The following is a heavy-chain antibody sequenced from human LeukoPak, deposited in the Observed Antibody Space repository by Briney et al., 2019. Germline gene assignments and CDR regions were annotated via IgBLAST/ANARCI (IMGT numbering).Heavy chain of an antibody. CDR2: INPNSGDT. CDR3: ARVDTVNYYYYMDV. CDR1: GYSFSGSY. D-gene: IGHD5-18*01. J-gene: IGHJ6*03. V-gene: IGHV1-2*06. Sequence: GASVTVSFKASGYSFSGSYIHWVRQAPGQGLEWMGRINPNSGDTNYSQNFQGRVTMTRDTSITTAYMELSSLTSDDTAVYYCARVDTVNYYYYMDVWGKGTPVTVSS.